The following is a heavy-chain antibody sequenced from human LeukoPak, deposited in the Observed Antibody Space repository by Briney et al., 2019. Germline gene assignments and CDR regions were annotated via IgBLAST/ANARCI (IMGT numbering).Heavy chain of an antibody. CDR1: GYTFTSYG. V-gene: IGHV1-18*01. D-gene: IGHD6-19*01. Sequence: ASVKVSCKASGYTFTSYGISWVRQAPGQGLEWMGWISAYNGNTNYAQKLQGRVTMTTDTSTSTAYMELRSLRSDDTAVYYCAKWYSSGWYSEDYFDYWDQGTLVTVSS. J-gene: IGHJ4*02. CDR2: ISAYNGNT. CDR3: AKWYSSGWYSEDYFDY.